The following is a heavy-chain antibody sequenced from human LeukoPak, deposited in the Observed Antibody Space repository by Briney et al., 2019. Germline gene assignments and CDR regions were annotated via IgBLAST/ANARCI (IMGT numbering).Heavy chain of an antibody. CDR1: GGSISSSSYY. CDR2: IYYSGST. D-gene: IGHD1-26*01. V-gene: IGHV4-39*07. J-gene: IGHJ4*02. Sequence: PSETLSLTCAVSGGSISSSSYYWGWIRQPPGKGLEWIGSIYYSGSTYYNPSLKSRVTISVDTSKSQFSLKLSSVTAADTAVYYCAGEPAGWWEPSYYFDYWGQGTLVTVSS. CDR3: AGEPAGWWEPSYYFDY.